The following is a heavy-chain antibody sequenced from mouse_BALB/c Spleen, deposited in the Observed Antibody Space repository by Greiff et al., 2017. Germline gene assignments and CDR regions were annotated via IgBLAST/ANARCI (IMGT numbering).Heavy chain of an antibody. CDR1: GFTFSSYA. CDR2: ISSGGST. V-gene: IGHV5-6-5*01. J-gene: IGHJ4*01. D-gene: IGHD2-14*01. CDR3: ARVYYRYNYYAMDY. Sequence: EVTVEESGGGLVKPGGSLKLSCAASGFTFSSYAMSWVRQTPEKRLEWVASISSGGSTYYPDSVKGRFTISRDNARNILYLQMSSLRSEDTAMYYCARVYYRYNYYAMDYWGQGTSVTVSS.